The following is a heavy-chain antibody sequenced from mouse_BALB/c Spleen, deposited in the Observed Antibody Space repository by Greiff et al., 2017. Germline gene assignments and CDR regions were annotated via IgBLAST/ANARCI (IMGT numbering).Heavy chain of an antibody. CDR3: ARDGSSYGNSGFAY. D-gene: IGHD2-1*01. V-gene: IGHV5-4*02. CDR2: ISDGGSYT. CDR1: GFTFSDYY. J-gene: IGHJ3*01. Sequence: EVKLVESGGGLVKPGGSLKLSCAASGFTFSDYYMYWVRQTPEKRLEWVATISDGGSYTYYPDSVKGRFTISRDNAKNNLYLQMSSLKSEDTAMYYCARDGSSYGNSGFAYWGQGTLVTVSA.